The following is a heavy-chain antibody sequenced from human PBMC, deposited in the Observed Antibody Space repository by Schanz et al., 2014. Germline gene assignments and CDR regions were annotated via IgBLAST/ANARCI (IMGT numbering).Heavy chain of an antibody. Sequence: QVQLVESGGGVVQPGRSLRLSCAASGFVFRGYVMHWVRQAPGKGLEKVALISTDGTNTYYADSVRGRFTISRDNSKNTLDLQMISSTSEDTDMYYCARDRGVMFTHNDALDLWGQGTMVSVSS. V-gene: IGHV3-30*04. CDR3: ARDRGVMFTHNDALDL. CDR2: ISTDGTNT. J-gene: IGHJ3*01. D-gene: IGHD3-10*02. CDR1: GFVFRGYV.